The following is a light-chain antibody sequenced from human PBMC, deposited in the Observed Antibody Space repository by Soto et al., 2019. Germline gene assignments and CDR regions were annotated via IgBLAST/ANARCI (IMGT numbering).Light chain of an antibody. Sequence: DIQVTQYTSTLSASVGDRVTITCRASQSVSSWLAWYQQKPGKAPNLLIYTASSLESGVPSRFSGSGSGTEFTLTISSLQPDDFATYYCQQYNSAWTFGQGSKVDVK. CDR1: QSVSSW. CDR3: QQYNSAWT. V-gene: IGKV1-5*03. J-gene: IGKJ1*01. CDR2: TAS.